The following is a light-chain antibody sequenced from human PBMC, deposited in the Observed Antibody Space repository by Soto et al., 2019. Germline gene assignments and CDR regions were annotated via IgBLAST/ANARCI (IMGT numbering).Light chain of an antibody. V-gene: IGKV3-20*01. CDR1: QSFSSNY. CDR2: GAS. Sequence: EIVLTHSPDTLSLSAGERATLSCWAIQSFSSNYLAWYQQQPGQTPRLLIYGASNRATGIPDRFSGSGSGTDFTLTISRMEPEDSAVYYCHQYGSLPWAFGQGTMVDIK. J-gene: IGKJ1*01. CDR3: HQYGSLPWA.